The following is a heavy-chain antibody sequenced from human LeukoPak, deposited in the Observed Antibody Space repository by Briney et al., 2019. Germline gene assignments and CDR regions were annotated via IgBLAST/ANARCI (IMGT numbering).Heavy chain of an antibody. V-gene: IGHV3-33*01. CDR3: ARDHHYYGSGSYGDYDY. Sequence: RPGGSLRLSCAASGFTFSSYGMHWVRQAPGKGLEWVAVIWYDGSNKYYADSVKGRFTISRDNSKNTLCLQMNSLRAEDTAVYYCARDHHYYGSGSYGDYDYWGQGTLVTVSS. CDR1: GFTFSSYG. D-gene: IGHD3-10*01. CDR2: IWYDGSNK. J-gene: IGHJ4*02.